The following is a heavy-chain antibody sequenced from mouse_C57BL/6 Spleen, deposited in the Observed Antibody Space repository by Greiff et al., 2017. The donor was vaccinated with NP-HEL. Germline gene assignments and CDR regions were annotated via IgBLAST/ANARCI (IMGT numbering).Heavy chain of an antibody. CDR2: ISSGSSTI. CDR3: ARGGDAMDY. V-gene: IGHV5-17*01. J-gene: IGHJ4*01. Sequence: EVNVVASGGGLVKPGGSLKLSCAASGFTFSDYGMHWVRQAPEKGLEWVAYISSGSSTIYYADTVKGRFTISRDNAKNTLFLQMTRLRSEDTAMYYCARGGDAMDYWGQGTSVTVSS. CDR1: GFTFSDYG.